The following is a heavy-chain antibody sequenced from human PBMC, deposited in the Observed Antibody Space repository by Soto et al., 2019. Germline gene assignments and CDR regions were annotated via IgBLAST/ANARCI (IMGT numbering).Heavy chain of an antibody. Sequence: QLQLVQSGAEVKKPGSSVNVSCKASGGTFSSDSFSWVRQAPGQGLEGMGGIIPMFDTPIYAQKFQDRVTINADESTSTAYMQLSSLRSGDTAVYYCARSGGLDRDFNYWGQGSLVTVSS. CDR2: IIPMFDTP. J-gene: IGHJ4*02. CDR3: ARSGGLDRDFNY. V-gene: IGHV1-69*12. CDR1: GGTFSSDS. D-gene: IGHD2-15*01.